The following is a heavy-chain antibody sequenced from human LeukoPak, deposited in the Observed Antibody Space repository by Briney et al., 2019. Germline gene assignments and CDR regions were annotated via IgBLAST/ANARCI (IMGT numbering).Heavy chain of an antibody. D-gene: IGHD4-17*01. CDR1: GFTFSSYS. CDR3: ARDTRVATVRSYYFDY. J-gene: IGHJ4*02. V-gene: IGHV3-21*01. Sequence: GGSLRLSCAASGFTFSSYSMNWVHQAAGKGLEWVSSISSSSSYIYYADSVKGRFTISRDNAKNSLYLQMNSLRAEDTAVYYCARDTRVATVRSYYFDYWGQGTLVTVSS. CDR2: ISSSSSYI.